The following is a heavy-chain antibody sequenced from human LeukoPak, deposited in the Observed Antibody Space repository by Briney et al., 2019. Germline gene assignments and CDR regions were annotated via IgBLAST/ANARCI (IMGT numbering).Heavy chain of an antibody. J-gene: IGHJ4*02. Sequence: GGSLRLSCAASGFAFSNYGMNWVRQAPGKGLEWVSGITGSGSTTYYADSVKGRFTISRDNSKNTLYLQMNSPRAEDTAAYYCAKDGNWARLENWGQVTLVTVSS. D-gene: IGHD7-27*01. CDR3: AKDGNWARLEN. CDR1: GFAFSNYG. CDR2: ITGSGSTT. V-gene: IGHV3-23*01.